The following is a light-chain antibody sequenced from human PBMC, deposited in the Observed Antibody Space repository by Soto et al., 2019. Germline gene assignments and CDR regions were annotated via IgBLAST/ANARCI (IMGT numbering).Light chain of an antibody. Sequence: QSALTQPASVSGCPGQSMTISCTGTSSDVGSYNLVSWYQQHPGKAPKLMIYEVSKRPSGVSNRFSGSKSGNTASLTISGLQAEDEADYYCCSYAGSSTFLVFGTGTKVTVL. CDR3: CSYAGSSTFLV. J-gene: IGLJ1*01. CDR2: EVS. CDR1: SSDVGSYNL. V-gene: IGLV2-23*02.